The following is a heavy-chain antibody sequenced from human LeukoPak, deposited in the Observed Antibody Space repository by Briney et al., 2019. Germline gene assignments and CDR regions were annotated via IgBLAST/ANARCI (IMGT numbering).Heavy chain of an antibody. Sequence: GGSLRLSCAASGFTFNIYAMSWVRQAPGKGLEWVSTISGSGDSTYYADSVKGRFTISRDNSKNTLYLQMNSLRAEDTAVYYCAKDLTMVRGVFFDYWGQGTLVTVSS. V-gene: IGHV3-23*01. CDR1: GFTFNIYA. CDR2: ISGSGDST. J-gene: IGHJ4*02. CDR3: AKDLTMVRGVFFDY. D-gene: IGHD3-10*01.